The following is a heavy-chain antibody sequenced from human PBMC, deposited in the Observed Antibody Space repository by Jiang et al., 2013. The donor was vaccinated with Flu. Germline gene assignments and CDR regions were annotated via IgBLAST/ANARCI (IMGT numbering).Heavy chain of an antibody. J-gene: IGHJ4*02. CDR2: IYTSGST. V-gene: IGHV4-61*02. Sequence: GPGLVEPSQTLSLTCTVSGDSISSGTYYWTWIRQPAGKGLEWIGRIYTSGSTNYNPSLKSRVTMSVDTSGNQFSLKLSSLSAADTAVYYCARGTFVPDFMLDYWGRGSLVIVSS. CDR1: GDSISSGTYY. D-gene: IGHD3-16*01. CDR3: ARGTFVPDFMLDY.